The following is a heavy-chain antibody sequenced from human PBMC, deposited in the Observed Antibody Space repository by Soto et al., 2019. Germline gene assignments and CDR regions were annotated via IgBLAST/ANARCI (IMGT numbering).Heavy chain of an antibody. Sequence: GGSLRLSCAASGFTFSSYGMNWVRHAPGKGLEWVSAISGSGGSTYYADSVKGRFTISRDNSKNTLYLQMNSLRAEDTAVYYCAKDITMVRGVYFDYWGQGTLVTVSS. V-gene: IGHV3-23*01. D-gene: IGHD3-10*01. CDR1: GFTFSSYG. CDR3: AKDITMVRGVYFDY. J-gene: IGHJ4*02. CDR2: ISGSGGST.